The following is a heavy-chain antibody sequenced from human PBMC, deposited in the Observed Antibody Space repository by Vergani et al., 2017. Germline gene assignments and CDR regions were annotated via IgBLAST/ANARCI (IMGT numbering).Heavy chain of an antibody. V-gene: IGHV7-4-1*01. D-gene: IGHD6-19*01. CDR3: ARAKRGRIAVSAADT. CDR2: INPITETP. CDR1: GYTFTTYA. J-gene: IGHJ5*02. Sequence: QAQLVQSGPELKKPGASVKVSCKASGYTFTTYALHWVRQAPGQGLEWLGWINPITETPTYAQAFTGRFVFTLDTSVNTGFLQIRGLTAEDTALYYCARAKRGRIAVSAADTWGQGTQVTVSS.